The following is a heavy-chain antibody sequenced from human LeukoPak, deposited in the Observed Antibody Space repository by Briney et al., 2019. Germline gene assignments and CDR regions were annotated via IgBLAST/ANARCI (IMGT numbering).Heavy chain of an antibody. D-gene: IGHD3-22*01. CDR2: IYYSGST. V-gene: IGHV4-59*08. Sequence: SETLSLTCTVSGGSISSYYWSWIRQPPGKGLEWIGYIYYSGSTNYNPSLKSRVTISVDTPKNQFSLKLSSVTAADTAVYYCARLAHYYDSSGYWGILDYWGQGTLVTVSS. CDR3: ARLAHYYDSSGYWGILDY. CDR1: GGSISSYY. J-gene: IGHJ4*02.